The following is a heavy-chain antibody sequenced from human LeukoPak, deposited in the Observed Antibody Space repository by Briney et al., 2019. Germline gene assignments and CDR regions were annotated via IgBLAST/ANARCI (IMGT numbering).Heavy chain of an antibody. CDR3: AKDGRVGYGSGSYFDY. Sequence: GSLRPSCAASGFTFSSYAMSWVRQAPGKGLEWVSAISGSGGSTYYADSVKGRFTISRDNSKNTLYLQMNSLRAEDTAVYYCAKDGRVGYGSGSYFDYWGQGTLVTVSS. CDR2: ISGSGGST. J-gene: IGHJ4*02. D-gene: IGHD3-10*01. CDR1: GFTFSSYA. V-gene: IGHV3-23*01.